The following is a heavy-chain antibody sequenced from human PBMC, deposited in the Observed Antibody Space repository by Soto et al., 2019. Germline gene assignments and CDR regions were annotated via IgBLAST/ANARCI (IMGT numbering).Heavy chain of an antibody. D-gene: IGHD5-12*01. Sequence: PSETLSLTCTVSGGSISSYYWSWIRQPPGKGLEYIGYIYYSGSTNYNPSLKSRVTISVDTSKNQFSLKLSSVTAADTAVYYCARHPPSGYGQPFDYWGQGTLVTVSS. CDR2: IYYSGST. J-gene: IGHJ4*02. CDR1: GGSISSYY. V-gene: IGHV4-59*08. CDR3: ARHPPSGYGQPFDY.